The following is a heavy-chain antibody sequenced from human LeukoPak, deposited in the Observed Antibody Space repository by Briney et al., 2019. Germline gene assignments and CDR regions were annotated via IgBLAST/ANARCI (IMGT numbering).Heavy chain of an antibody. D-gene: IGHD6-19*01. CDR3: ARDYSRGYFFDY. CDR2: ILSSGST. CDR1: GFTFSSYA. V-gene: IGHV4-4*09. Sequence: GSLRLSCAASGFTFSSYAMNWIRQPPGKGLEWIGYILSSGSTHHNPSLTSRISLSVDTSKNQFSLKLSSVTAADTAVYYCARDYSRGYFFDYWGRGTLVTVSS. J-gene: IGHJ4*02.